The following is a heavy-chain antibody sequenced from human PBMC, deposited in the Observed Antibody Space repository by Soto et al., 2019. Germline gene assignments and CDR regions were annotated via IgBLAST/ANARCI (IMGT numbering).Heavy chain of an antibody. V-gene: IGHV4-39*01. Sequence: SETLSLTCTVSGGSISSSSYYWGWIRQPPGKGLEWIGSIYYSGSTYYNPSLKSRVTISVDTSKNQFSLKLSSVTAADTAVYYCASTFVSGDDSYYYYYYMDVWGKGTTVTVSS. J-gene: IGHJ6*03. CDR2: IYYSGST. CDR1: GGSISSSSYY. D-gene: IGHD5-12*01. CDR3: ASTFVSGDDSYYYYYYMDV.